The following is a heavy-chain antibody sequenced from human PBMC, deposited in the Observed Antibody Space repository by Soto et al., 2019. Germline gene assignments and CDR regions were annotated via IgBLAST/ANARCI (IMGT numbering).Heavy chain of an antibody. V-gene: IGHV3-23*01. CDR2: INGDGGGNGGST. J-gene: IGHJ4*02. CDR3: ARRPLTWYLGLDY. CDR1: GFTFSNYA. D-gene: IGHD3-9*01. Sequence: EVQLLESGGGLVQPGGSLRLSCAASGFTFSNYAMTWVRQAPGKGLEWVSAINGDGGGNGGSTYYAYSVKGRFTISRDNSRNTLYLHMNNLRVEDTAVYYCARRPLTWYLGLDYWGQGALVTVSS.